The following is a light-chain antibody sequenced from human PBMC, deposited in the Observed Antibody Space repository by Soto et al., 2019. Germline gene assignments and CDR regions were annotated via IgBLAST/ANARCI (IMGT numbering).Light chain of an antibody. V-gene: IGKV1-33*01. Sequence: DIQMTQSPSSLSASVGDRVTITCQVSQDISNYLNWYQQKPGKAPKLLIYDASNLETGVPSRFSGSGSGTDFPFTISSLQPEDIATYYCQQYDNLPTFGGGTKVEIK. CDR2: DAS. CDR3: QQYDNLPT. CDR1: QDISNY. J-gene: IGKJ4*01.